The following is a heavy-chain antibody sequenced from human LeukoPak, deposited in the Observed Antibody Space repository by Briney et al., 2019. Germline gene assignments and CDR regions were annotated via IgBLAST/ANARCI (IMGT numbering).Heavy chain of an antibody. J-gene: IGHJ5*02. Sequence: PSETLSLTCTVSGGSISSSSYYWGWIRQPPGKGLEWIGCIYYSGSTYYNPSLKSRVTISVDTSKNQFSLKLSSVTAADTAVYYCARLIRPYYDFWSGLFDPWGQGTLVTVSS. CDR2: IYYSGST. V-gene: IGHV4-39*01. CDR1: GGSISSSSYY. D-gene: IGHD3-3*01. CDR3: ARLIRPYYDFWSGLFDP.